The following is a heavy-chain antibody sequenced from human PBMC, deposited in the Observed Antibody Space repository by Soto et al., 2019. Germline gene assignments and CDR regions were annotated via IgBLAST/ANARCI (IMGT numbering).Heavy chain of an antibody. CDR1: GYTFTSYA. CDR3: ARAVAVPADFDY. V-gene: IGHV1-3*05. Sequence: QVQLVQSGAEEKKPGASVKVSCKASGYTFTSYAMHWVRQAPGQRLEWMGWINAGNGNTKYSQKVQGRVTITRDTSASTAYMELSSLRSEDTAVYYCARAVAVPADFDYWGQGTLFTVSS. J-gene: IGHJ4*02. D-gene: IGHD6-19*01. CDR2: INAGNGNT.